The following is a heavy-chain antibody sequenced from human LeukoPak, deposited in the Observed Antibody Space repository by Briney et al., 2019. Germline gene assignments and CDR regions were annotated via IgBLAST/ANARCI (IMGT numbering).Heavy chain of an antibody. CDR2: ISSTSSYI. V-gene: IGHV3-21*01. J-gene: IGHJ3*02. Sequence: GGSLRLSCAASGFTFSSYSMNWVRQAPGKGLEWVSSISSTSSYIYYADSVKGRFTISRDNAKNSLYLQMNSLRAEDTAVYYCARDPLKHAFDIWGQGTMVTVSS. CDR1: GFTFSSYS. CDR3: ARDPLKHAFDI.